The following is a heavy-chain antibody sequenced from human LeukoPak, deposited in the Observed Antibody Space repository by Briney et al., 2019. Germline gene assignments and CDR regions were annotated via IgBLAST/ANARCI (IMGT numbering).Heavy chain of an antibody. J-gene: IGHJ4*02. CDR2: INHRGST. D-gene: IGHD3-10*01. CDR1: GGSFSDYY. Sequence: SETLSLTCAVYGGSFSDYYWTWIRQPPGKGLDWIGEINHRGSTHYNPSLKSRVTISVDTSKDQFSLKLSSVTAADTAVYYCARYYGSGSYHFDYWGQGTLVTVSS. V-gene: IGHV4-34*09. CDR3: ARYYGSGSYHFDY.